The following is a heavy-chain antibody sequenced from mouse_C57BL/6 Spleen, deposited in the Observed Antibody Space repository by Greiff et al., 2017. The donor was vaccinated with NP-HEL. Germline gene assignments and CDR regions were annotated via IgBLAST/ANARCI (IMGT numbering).Heavy chain of an antibody. D-gene: IGHD2-14*01. CDR1: GYAFSSSW. V-gene: IGHV1-82*01. J-gene: IGHJ4*01. Sequence: QVQLQQSGPELVKPGASVKISCKASGYAFSSSWMNWVKQRPGKGLEWIGRIYPGDGDTNYTEKFKDKVTLTADKSYSTVYLEISRLTSEDSAVYCCARHEDRDGEGYYAMDYWGQGTSVTVAS. CDR3: ARHEDRDGEGYYAMDY. CDR2: IYPGDGDT.